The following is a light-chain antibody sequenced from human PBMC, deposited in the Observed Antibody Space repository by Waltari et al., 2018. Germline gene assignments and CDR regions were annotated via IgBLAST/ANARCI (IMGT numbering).Light chain of an antibody. CDR3: QQYYSVPLT. Sequence: DIVMTQSPLSLPVTPGEPASISCRSSQSLLHSDGYNYLDWYLQNPGQSPQLLIYWASNRASGVPDRFSGSGSGTDFTLRISSLQVEDVAIYYCQQYYSVPLTFGQGTKVGIK. V-gene: IGKV2-28*01. J-gene: IGKJ1*01. CDR1: QSLLHSDGYNY. CDR2: WAS.